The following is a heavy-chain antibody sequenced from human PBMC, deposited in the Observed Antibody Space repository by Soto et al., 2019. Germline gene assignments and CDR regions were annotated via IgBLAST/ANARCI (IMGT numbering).Heavy chain of an antibody. D-gene: IGHD3-3*01. CDR2: MNPNSGNT. J-gene: IGHJ6*03. CDR1: GYTFTSYV. CDR3: ARLSQITIFGVVRTRKRYYYLDV. Sequence: ASVKVSCKASGYTFTSYVINWVRQATGQGLEWMGWMNPNSGNTGYAQKFQGRVTMTRNTSISTAYMELSSLRSEDTAVYYCARLSQITIFGVVRTRKRYYYLDVWGKGTTVTVSS. V-gene: IGHV1-8*01.